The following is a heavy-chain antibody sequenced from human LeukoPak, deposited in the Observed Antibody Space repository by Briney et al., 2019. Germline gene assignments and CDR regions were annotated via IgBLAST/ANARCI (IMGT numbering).Heavy chain of an antibody. CDR1: GGSISSYY. CDR3: ATDRGGSQLLIGSSGNWFDP. J-gene: IGHJ5*02. Sequence: SSETLSLTCTVSGGSISSYYWSWIRQPPVEGLEWSGYIYYRGSTNYNPSLKSRVTISVDTSNNQFSLKLSAVTAADTAVYYCATDRGGSQLLIGSSGNWFDPWGQGTLVTVSS. D-gene: IGHD2-2*01. CDR2: IYYRGST. V-gene: IGHV4-59*01.